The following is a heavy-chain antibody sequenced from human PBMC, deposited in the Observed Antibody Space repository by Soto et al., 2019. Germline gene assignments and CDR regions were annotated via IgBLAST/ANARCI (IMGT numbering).Heavy chain of an antibody. Sequence: SVKVSCKASGYTFTGYYMHWVRQAPVLGHEWMGWINPNSGGTNYSQKFQGRVTMTRDTSISTAYMELSRLRSDDPAAYYCAGGRYSYASLPHCWGQGTLVIASS. CDR1: GYTFTGYY. CDR2: INPNSGGT. V-gene: IGHV1-2*02. CDR3: AGGRYSYASLPHC. J-gene: IGHJ4*02. D-gene: IGHD5-18*01.